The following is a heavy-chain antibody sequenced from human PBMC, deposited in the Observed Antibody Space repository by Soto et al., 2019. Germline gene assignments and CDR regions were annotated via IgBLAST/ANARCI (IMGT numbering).Heavy chain of an antibody. D-gene: IGHD6-19*01. Sequence: SENLSLTCTVSGGSISSYYWSWIRQPPGKGLEWIGYIYYSGSTNYNPSLKSRVTISVDTSKNQFSLKLSSVTAADTAVYYCANAAVAGSPFFDFSRQGTLDIVSS. V-gene: IGHV4-59*01. CDR3: ANAAVAGSPFFDF. CDR2: IYYSGST. J-gene: IGHJ4*02. CDR1: GGSISSYY.